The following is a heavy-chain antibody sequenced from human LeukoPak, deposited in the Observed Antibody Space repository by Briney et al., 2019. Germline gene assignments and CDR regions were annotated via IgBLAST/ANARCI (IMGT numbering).Heavy chain of an antibody. Sequence: GGSLRLSCAASRFTFTDYWMTWVRQAPGKGLEWVANIKQDGSVKYYVDSVKGRFTISRDNAQNSLYLQMNSLRAEDTAVYYCARDEPDYWGQGTLVTVSS. J-gene: IGHJ4*02. CDR2: IKQDGSVK. V-gene: IGHV3-7*01. CDR3: ARDEPDY. CDR1: RFTFTDYW.